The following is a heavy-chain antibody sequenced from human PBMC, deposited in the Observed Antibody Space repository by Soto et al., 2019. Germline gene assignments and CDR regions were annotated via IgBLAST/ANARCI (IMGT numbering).Heavy chain of an antibody. CDR2: IYYSGTT. CDR1: GGSISGLY. CDR3: VRREAMSSPGKNNWLDP. J-gene: IGHJ5*02. Sequence: SETLSLTCSVSGGSISGLYWSWVRQPPGRGLEWIGWIYYSGTTNYNPSLKSRVTISLDTSRNQFSLTLTSVTAADTAVYYCVRREAMSSPGKNNWLDPWGQGALVTVSS. V-gene: IGHV4-59*08.